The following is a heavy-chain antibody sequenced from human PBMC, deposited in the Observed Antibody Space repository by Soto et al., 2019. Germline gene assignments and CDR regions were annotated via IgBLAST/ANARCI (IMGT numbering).Heavy chain of an antibody. J-gene: IGHJ4*02. CDR1: GYTFTSYD. Sequence: GASVKVSCKASGYTFTSYDINWVRQATGQGLEWMGWMNPNSGNTGYAQKFQGRVTMTRNTSISTAYMELSSLRSEDTAVYYCARGRVDYYDVKYYFDYWGQGTLVTVSS. CDR3: ARGRVDYYDVKYYFDY. CDR2: MNPNSGNT. D-gene: IGHD3-22*01. V-gene: IGHV1-8*01.